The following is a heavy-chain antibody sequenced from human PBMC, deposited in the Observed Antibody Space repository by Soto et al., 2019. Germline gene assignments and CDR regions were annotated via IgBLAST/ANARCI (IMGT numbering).Heavy chain of an antibody. V-gene: IGHV4-4*07. Sequence: SGTPSPTCPFSGWAIRRYYLSWVRPPAGKALEWVGRISPGGSTNYNPSLKSRVTMSIDTSKNHFSLKLSFVTAADTAVYYCARDLLRGGGYYNWFDPWGQGTLVTVSS. J-gene: IGHJ5*02. D-gene: IGHD2-21*02. CDR3: ARDLLRGGGYYNWFDP. CDR2: ISPGGST. CDR1: GWAIRRYY.